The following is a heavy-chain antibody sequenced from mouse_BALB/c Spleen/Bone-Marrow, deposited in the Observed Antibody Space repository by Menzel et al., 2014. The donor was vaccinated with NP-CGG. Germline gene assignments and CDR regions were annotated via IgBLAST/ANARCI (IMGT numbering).Heavy chain of an antibody. Sequence: QVQLQQSGPGLVQPSRSLSITCTVSGFSLTKHDVHWIRQSPGKGLEWLGVIWGGGSTDYNAAFISRLSISKDNSKSQVVFKMNSLEVNDRAMYYCARGNYGAWFTHWGQGTLVTVSA. CDR2: IWGGGST. CDR3: ARGNYGAWFTH. CDR1: GFSLTKHD. V-gene: IGHV2-2*02. D-gene: IGHD2-1*01. J-gene: IGHJ3*01.